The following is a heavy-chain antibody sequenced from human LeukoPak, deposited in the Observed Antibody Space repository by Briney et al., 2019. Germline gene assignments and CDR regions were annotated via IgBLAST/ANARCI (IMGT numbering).Heavy chain of an antibody. CDR2: IFQRGYS. D-gene: IGHD1-1*01. V-gene: IGHV4-38-2*01. CDR1: GYSLSSGYY. Sequence: SETLSLTCAVSGYSLSSGYYWGWIRQPPGKGLQWIGSIFQRGYSYYNPSLKSRVTISVDTSRNQFSLKLSSVTAADTAVYYCAGDKETTGNGRPNWFGPWGQGTLVTVSS. J-gene: IGHJ5*02. CDR3: AGDKETTGNGRPNWFGP.